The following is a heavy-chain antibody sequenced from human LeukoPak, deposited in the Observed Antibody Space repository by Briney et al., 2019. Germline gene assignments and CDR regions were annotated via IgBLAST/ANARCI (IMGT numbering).Heavy chain of an antibody. CDR2: ISGSGGST. J-gene: IGHJ6*03. CDR3: ARGEAAQVYYYMDV. D-gene: IGHD6-6*01. V-gene: IGHV3-23*01. Sequence: GGSQRLSCAASGFTFRSYAMNWVRQAPGKGREWVSGISGSGGSTNYADSVKGRCTISRDNSKNTPYLQINSLRAEDTALYYCARGEAAQVYYYMDVWGKGTTVTVSS. CDR1: GFTFRSYA.